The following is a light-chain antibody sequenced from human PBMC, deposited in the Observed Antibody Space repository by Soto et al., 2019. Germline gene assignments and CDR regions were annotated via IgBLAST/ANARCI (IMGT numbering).Light chain of an antibody. CDR1: QGINNY. CDR2: VAS. Sequence: DIQLTQSPSFLSSSVGDRVTISCRASQGINNYLAWYQQKPGKAPKLLIYVASILQSGVPSRFSGSGSGTQFTLTISSLQPEDFATYYCQQAYSFPITFGQGTRLEIK. CDR3: QQAYSFPIT. V-gene: IGKV1-9*01. J-gene: IGKJ5*01.